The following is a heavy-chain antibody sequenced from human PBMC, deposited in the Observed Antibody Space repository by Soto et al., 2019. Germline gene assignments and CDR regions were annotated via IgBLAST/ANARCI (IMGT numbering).Heavy chain of an antibody. CDR1: GYRFTSYW. D-gene: IGHD2-2*01. J-gene: IGHJ6*02. CDR2: IYPGDSDT. V-gene: IGHV5-51*01. CDR3: ARQLVVPAATNSYYYGMDV. Sequence: GGSLKISCKSSGYRFTSYWIGWVPQVPGKGLGWMGIIYPGDSDTRYSPSFQGQVTISADKSISTAYLQWSSLKASDTAMYYCARQLVVPAATNSYYYGMDVWGQGTTVTVSS.